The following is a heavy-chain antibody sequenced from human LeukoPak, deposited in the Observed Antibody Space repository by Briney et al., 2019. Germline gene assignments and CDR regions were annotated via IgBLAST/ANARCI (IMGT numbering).Heavy chain of an antibody. J-gene: IGHJ4*02. CDR1: GDSVSSNGAS. CDR3: GRETDFGVVTN. Sequence: QTLSLTCAISGDSVSSNGASWNWIRQSPSRGLEWLGRTYYRSQQWHSDYAPSVKGRITLDPDTSKNQSSLQLNSMTPEDTAVYYCGRETDFGVVTNWGQGTLVTVSS. V-gene: IGHV6-1*01. D-gene: IGHD3-3*01. CDR2: TYYRSQQWHS.